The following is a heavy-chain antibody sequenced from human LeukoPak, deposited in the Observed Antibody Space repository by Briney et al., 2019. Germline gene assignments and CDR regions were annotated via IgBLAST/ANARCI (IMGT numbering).Heavy chain of an antibody. Sequence: GGSLRLPCAASGFTFSSYWMSWVRQAPGKGLEWVSDISGNGAITYYADSVKGRFTISRDNAKNSLYLQMNRLGVEDTAVYYCARDAGYGYDRFDYWGQGTQVTVSS. J-gene: IGHJ4*02. V-gene: IGHV3-48*04. CDR3: ARDAGYGYDRFDY. D-gene: IGHD5-18*01. CDR1: GFTFSSYW. CDR2: ISGNGAIT.